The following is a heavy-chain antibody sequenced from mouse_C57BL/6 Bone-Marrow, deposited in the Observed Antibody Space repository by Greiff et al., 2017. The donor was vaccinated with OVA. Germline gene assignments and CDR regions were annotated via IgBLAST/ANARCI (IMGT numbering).Heavy chain of an antibody. Sequence: QVQLQQSGAELVRPGTSVKLSCTASGYTFTSYWMHWVQQTPGQGLEWIGVIDPSDSYTNYNQKFKGKATLTVDTSSSKAYMQLSSLTSEESAVYYCARRGGYDPYYAMDYWGQGTSVTVSS. D-gene: IGHD2-2*01. CDR2: IDPSDSYT. V-gene: IGHV1-59*01. CDR1: GYTFTSYW. CDR3: ARRGGYDPYYAMDY. J-gene: IGHJ4*01.